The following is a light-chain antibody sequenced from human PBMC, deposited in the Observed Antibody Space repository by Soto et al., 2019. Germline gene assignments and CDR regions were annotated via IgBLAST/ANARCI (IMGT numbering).Light chain of an antibody. CDR2: DAS. Sequence: EIELTQSPGTLTWSPGDRATLSCRASQSVASRRFAWYKQRPGQALRLVLYDASTRATGIPDRFSGSGSGTDFTLSISRLEPEDFAVYYCQQYSSFPRTFGQGTKVEIK. J-gene: IGKJ1*01. CDR1: QSVASRR. V-gene: IGKV3-20*01. CDR3: QQYSSFPRT.